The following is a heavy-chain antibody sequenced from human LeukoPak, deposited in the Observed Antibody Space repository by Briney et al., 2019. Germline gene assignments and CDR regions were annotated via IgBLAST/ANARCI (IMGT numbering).Heavy chain of an antibody. J-gene: IGHJ6*02. V-gene: IGHV3-33*01. CDR2: IWYDGSNK. CDR1: GFTFSSYG. D-gene: IGHD3-22*01. CDR3: ARDPNYYDSSGYYLMSLGKDV. Sequence: SGGSLRLSCAASGFTFSSYGMHWVRQAPGKGLEWVAVIWYDGSNKYYADSVKGQFTISRDNSKNTLYLQMNSLRAEDTAVYYCARDPNYYDSSGYYLMSLGKDVWGQGTTVTVSS.